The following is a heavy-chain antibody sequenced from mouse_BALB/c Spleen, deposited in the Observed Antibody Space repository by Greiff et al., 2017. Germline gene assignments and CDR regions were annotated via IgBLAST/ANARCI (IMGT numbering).Heavy chain of an antibody. Sequence: QVQLQQPGAELVKPGASVKLSCKASGYTFTSYWMHWVKQRPGQGLEWIGEINPSNGRINYNEKFKSKATLTVDKSSSTAYMQLSSLTSEDSAVYYCAREGVYYGSSYGYWGQGTTLTVSS. D-gene: IGHD1-1*01. V-gene: IGHV1S81*02. CDR2: INPSNGRI. CDR3: AREGVYYGSSYGY. J-gene: IGHJ2*01. CDR1: GYTFTSYW.